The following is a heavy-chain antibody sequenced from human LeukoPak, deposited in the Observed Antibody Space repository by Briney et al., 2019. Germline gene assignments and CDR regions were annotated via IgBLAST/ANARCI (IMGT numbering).Heavy chain of an antibody. CDR3: ARGIVVVPHFPYYYGMDV. CDR1: GGSISSSNW. V-gene: IGHV4-4*02. CDR2: IYHSGST. Sequence: SETLSLTCAVSGGSISSSNWWSWVRQPPGKGLEWIGEIYHSGSTNYNPSLKSRVTISVDKSKNQFSLKLSSVTAADTAVYYWARGIVVVPHFPYYYGMDVGAKGTTVPVS. J-gene: IGHJ6*04. D-gene: IGHD3-22*01.